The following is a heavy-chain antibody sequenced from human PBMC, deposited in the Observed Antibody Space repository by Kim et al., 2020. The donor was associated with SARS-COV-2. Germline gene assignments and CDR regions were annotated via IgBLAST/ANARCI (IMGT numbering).Heavy chain of an antibody. D-gene: IGHD3-22*01. Sequence: DHVKGRFTISRDNSKNTPYVQMIGLRAEDTAVYYCAQGGIYYDSTRQPDYWGQGTLVTVSS. V-gene: IGHV3-33*06. CDR3: AQGGIYYDSTRQPDY. J-gene: IGHJ4*02.